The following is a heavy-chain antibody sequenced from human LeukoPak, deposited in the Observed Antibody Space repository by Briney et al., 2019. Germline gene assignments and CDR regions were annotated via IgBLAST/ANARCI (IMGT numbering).Heavy chain of an antibody. CDR3: ARVQMRVFYFDY. Sequence: SETLSLTCTVSGGSISSGNYHWGWIRQPPGKGLEWVASIFYSGTTYYNPSLKSRVTISIDTSKNQFSLKLNSVTAADTAVYYCARVQMRVFYFDYWGQGTLVTVSS. J-gene: IGHJ4*02. CDR2: IFYSGTT. V-gene: IGHV4-39*07. CDR1: GGSISSGNYH.